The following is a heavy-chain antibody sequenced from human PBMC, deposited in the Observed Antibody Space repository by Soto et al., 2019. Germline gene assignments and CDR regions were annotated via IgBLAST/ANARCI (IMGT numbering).Heavy chain of an antibody. V-gene: IGHV1-69*13. CDR3: ARGLMIFGVVHNWFDP. Sequence: SVKVSFKASGGTFSSYAISWVRQAPGQGPEWMGGIIPIFGTANYAQKFQGRVTITADESTSTAYMELSSLRSEDTAVYYCARGLMIFGVVHNWFDPWGQGTLVTVSS. CDR2: IIPIFGTA. CDR1: GGTFSSYA. J-gene: IGHJ5*02. D-gene: IGHD3-3*01.